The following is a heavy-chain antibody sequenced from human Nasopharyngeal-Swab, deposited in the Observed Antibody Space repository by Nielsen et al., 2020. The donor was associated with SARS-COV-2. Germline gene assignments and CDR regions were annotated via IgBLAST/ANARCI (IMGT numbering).Heavy chain of an antibody. CDR1: GYTFTGYY. Sequence: ASVNVSCKASGYTFTGYYMHWVRQAPGQGLEWMGWINPNSGGTNYAQKFQGWVTMTRDTSISTAYMELSRLRSDDTAVYYCARVVDYGDYVVYDYWGKGTLVTVSS. J-gene: IGHJ4*02. CDR2: INPNSGGT. D-gene: IGHD4-17*01. V-gene: IGHV1-2*04. CDR3: ARVVDYGDYVVYDY.